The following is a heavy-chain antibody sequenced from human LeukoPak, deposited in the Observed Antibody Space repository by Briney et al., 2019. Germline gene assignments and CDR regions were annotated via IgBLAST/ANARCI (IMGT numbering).Heavy chain of an antibody. V-gene: IGHV4-34*01. J-gene: IGHJ4*02. Sequence: SETLSLTCAVYGGSFSGYYWSWIRQPPGKGLEWIGEINHSGSTNYNPSLKSRVTISVDTSKNQFSLKLSSVTAADTAVYYCASIGSGSYFFDYWGQGTLVTVSS. D-gene: IGHD1-26*01. CDR1: GGSFSGYY. CDR2: INHSGST. CDR3: ASIGSGSYFFDY.